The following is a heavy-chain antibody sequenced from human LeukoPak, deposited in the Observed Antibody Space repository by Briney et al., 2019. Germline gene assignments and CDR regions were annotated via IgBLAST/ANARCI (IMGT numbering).Heavy chain of an antibody. V-gene: IGHV3-21*01. CDR2: ISSSVSYI. Sequence: GGSLRLFCAASGFTFSSYSMNWVRQAPGKGLEWVSSISSSVSYIYYADSVKGRFTISRDNAKNSLYLQMNSLRAEDTAVYYCARLPGPPAAIDYWGQGTLVTVSS. CDR1: GFTFSSYS. J-gene: IGHJ4*02. CDR3: ARLPGPPAAIDY. D-gene: IGHD6-13*01.